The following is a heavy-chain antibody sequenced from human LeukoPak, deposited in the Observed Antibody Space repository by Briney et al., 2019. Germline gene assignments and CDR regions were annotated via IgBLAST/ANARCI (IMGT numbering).Heavy chain of an antibody. CDR1: GYTFTGYY. J-gene: IGHJ5*02. V-gene: IGHV1-2*02. D-gene: IGHD6-19*01. CDR3: ARTAVAGTPWFDP. CDR2: INPNSGGT. Sequence: ASVKVSCKASGYTFTGYYIHWVRQAPGQGLEWMGWINPNSGGTNYAQKFQGRVTMTRDTSISAAYMEVSRLTSDDTAVYYCARTAVAGTPWFDPWGQGTLVTVSS.